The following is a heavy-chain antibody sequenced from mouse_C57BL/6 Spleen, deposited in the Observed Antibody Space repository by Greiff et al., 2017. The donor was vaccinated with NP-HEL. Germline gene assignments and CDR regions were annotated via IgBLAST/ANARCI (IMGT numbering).Heavy chain of an antibody. Sequence: QVQLQQPGAELVMPGASVKLSCKASGYTFTSYWMHWVKQRPGQGLEWIGEIDPSDSYTNYNQKFKGKSTLTVDKSSSTAYMQLSSLTSEDSAVYYCARGGLTGTWYFDVWGTGTTVTVSS. CDR1: GYTFTSYW. CDR3: ARGGLTGTWYFDV. D-gene: IGHD4-1*01. CDR2: IDPSDSYT. V-gene: IGHV1-69*01. J-gene: IGHJ1*03.